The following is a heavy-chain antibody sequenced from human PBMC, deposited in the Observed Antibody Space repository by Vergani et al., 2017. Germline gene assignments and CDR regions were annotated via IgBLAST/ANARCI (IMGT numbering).Heavy chain of an antibody. D-gene: IGHD3-10*01. V-gene: IGHV3-30*18. CDR3: AKAGSVTSGSLQYNFYMDV. Sequence: QVQLAESGGGRVQPGRSLRLSCAASGFSFSSHAIHWVRQAPGKGLEWVAVISNDGSKKYYADSVKGRFTISIDNSKNTLDLQMNSLRTQDTAVYYCAKAGSVTSGSLQYNFYMDVWGKGTMVTVS. J-gene: IGHJ6*03. CDR1: GFSFSSHA. CDR2: ISNDGSKK.